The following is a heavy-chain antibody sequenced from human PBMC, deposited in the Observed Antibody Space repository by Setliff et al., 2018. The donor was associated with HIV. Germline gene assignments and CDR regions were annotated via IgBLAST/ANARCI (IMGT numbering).Heavy chain of an antibody. CDR1: GYTFKSND. CDR3: ATRTAAGVYYYYMDV. CDR2: MNPNSGNT. V-gene: IGHV1-8*02. D-gene: IGHD6-13*01. Sequence: GASVKVSCKASGYTFKSNDINWVRQATGQGLEWMGWMNPNSGNTGYAQKFQGRVTMTRDTSISTAYMELSSLRSDDTAVYYCATRTAAGVYYYYMDVWGKGTTVTVSS. J-gene: IGHJ6*03.